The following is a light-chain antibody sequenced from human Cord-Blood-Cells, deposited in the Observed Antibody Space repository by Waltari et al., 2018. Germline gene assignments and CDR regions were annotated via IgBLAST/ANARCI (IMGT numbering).Light chain of an antibody. Sequence: SYELTQPPSVSVSPGQTASITCSGDKLGEKYACWYQQKPGQSPVRGIYQDSKRPSGIPERFSGSNSGNTATLTISGTQAMDEADYYCQAWDSSTVVFGGGTKLTVL. CDR1: KLGEKY. CDR3: QAWDSSTVV. CDR2: QDS. J-gene: IGLJ2*01. V-gene: IGLV3-1*01.